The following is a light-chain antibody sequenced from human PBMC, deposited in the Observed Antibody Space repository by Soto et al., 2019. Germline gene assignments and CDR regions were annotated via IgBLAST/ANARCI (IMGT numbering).Light chain of an antibody. CDR1: SSNIGSNT. CDR2: SNN. J-gene: IGLJ3*02. Sequence: SVLTQPPSASGTPGQRDTISCSGSSSNIGSNTVNWYQQLPGTAPKLLIYSNNQRPSGVPDRFSGSKSGTSASLAISGLQSEDEADYYCAAWDDSLNGWVFGGGTKVTVL. CDR3: AAWDDSLNGWV. V-gene: IGLV1-44*01.